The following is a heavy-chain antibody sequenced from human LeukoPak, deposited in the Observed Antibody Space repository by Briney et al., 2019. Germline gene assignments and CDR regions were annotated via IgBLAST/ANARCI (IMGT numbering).Heavy chain of an antibody. CDR2: IHNSGHT. D-gene: IGHD3-22*01. J-gene: IGHJ3*02. CDR1: GGSVSSSGYY. CDR3: ARHVNYDSGGYQAAFDI. V-gene: IGHV4-61*08. Sequence: SETLSLTCTVSGGSVSSSGYYWSWIRQTPGKGLEWIGYIHNSGHTNQNPSLKSRVTTSVDTSKNQFSLRLTSVTAADTAVYYCARHVNYDSGGYQAAFDIWGQGTRVTVSS.